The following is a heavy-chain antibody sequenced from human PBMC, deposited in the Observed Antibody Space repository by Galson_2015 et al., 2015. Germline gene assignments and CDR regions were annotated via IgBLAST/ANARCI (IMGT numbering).Heavy chain of an antibody. CDR3: ARAGELRYFDWFHTAGGDFDY. J-gene: IGHJ4*02. CDR1: GFTFSSYS. D-gene: IGHD3-9*01. V-gene: IGHV3-21*01. CDR2: ISSSSSYI. Sequence: SLRLSCAASGFTFSSYSMNWVRQAPGKGLEWVSSISSSSSYIYYADSVKGRFTISRDNAKNSLYLQMNSLRAEDTAVYYCARAGELRYFDWFHTAGGDFDYWGQGTLVTVSS.